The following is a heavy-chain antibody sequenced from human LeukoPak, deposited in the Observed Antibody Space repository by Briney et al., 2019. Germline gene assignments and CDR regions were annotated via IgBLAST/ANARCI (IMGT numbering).Heavy chain of an antibody. Sequence: AGSLRLSCAASRFTVSSYWMHWVRQAPGKGLVWVSRIKSDGSTRYADSVKGRFTISRDNAKNTVSLQMNSLRAEDTGVYYCAREPTAVVGATSGFDYWGQGTLVTVSS. J-gene: IGHJ4*02. CDR2: IKSDGST. V-gene: IGHV3-74*01. CDR1: RFTVSSYW. CDR3: AREPTAVVGATSGFDY. D-gene: IGHD1-26*01.